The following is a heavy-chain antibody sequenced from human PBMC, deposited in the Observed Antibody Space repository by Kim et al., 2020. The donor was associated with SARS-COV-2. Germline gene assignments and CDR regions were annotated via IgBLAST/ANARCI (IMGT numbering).Heavy chain of an antibody. Sequence: GGSLRLSCAASGFTFDDYAMHWVRQAPGKGLEWVSGISWNSGSIGYADSVKGRFTISRDNAKNSLYLQMNSLRAEDTALYYCAGIKWPKDYWGQGTLVTVSS. J-gene: IGHJ4*02. V-gene: IGHV3-9*01. D-gene: IGHD5-12*01. CDR1: GFTFDDYA. CDR2: ISWNSGSI. CDR3: AGIKWPKDY.